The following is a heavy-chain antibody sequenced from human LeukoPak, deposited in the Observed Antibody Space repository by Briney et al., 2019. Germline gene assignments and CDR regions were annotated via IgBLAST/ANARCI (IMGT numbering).Heavy chain of an antibody. CDR1: GYTFTSYG. V-gene: IGHV1-18*01. D-gene: IGHD6-19*01. Sequence: GASVKVSCKASGYTFTSYGISWVRQAPGQGLEWMGWISAYNGNTNYAQKFQGRVTITADKSTSTAYMELSSLRSEDTAVYYCAREAVAGTWIFDYWGQGTLVTVSS. J-gene: IGHJ4*02. CDR2: ISAYNGNT. CDR3: AREAVAGTWIFDY.